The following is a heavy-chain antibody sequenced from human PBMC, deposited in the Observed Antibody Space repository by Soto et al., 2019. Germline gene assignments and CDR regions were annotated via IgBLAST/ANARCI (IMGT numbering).Heavy chain of an antibody. V-gene: IGHV1-69*13. CDR3: AREFVSSGPYYYYYGMDV. CDR1: GGTFRSYA. J-gene: IGHJ6*02. D-gene: IGHD3-22*01. CDR2: IIPIFGTA. Sequence: SVKVSCKASGGTFRSYAISWVRQAPGQGLEWMGGIIPIFGTANYAQKFQGRVTITADESTSTAYMELSSLRSEDTAVYYCAREFVSSGPYYYYYGMDVWGQGTTVTVSS.